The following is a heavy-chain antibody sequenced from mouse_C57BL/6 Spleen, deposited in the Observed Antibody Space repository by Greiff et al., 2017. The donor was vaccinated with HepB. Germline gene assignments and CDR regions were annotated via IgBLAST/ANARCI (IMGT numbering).Heavy chain of an antibody. CDR3: ARIYYGNPYYAMDY. V-gene: IGHV1-82*01. Sequence: VQGVESGPELVKPGASVKISCKASGYAFSSSWMNWVKQRPGKGLEWIGRIYPGDGDTTYNGKFKGKATLTADKSSSTAYMQLSSLTSEDSAVYFCARIYYGNPYYAMDYWGQGTSVTVSS. CDR1: GYAFSSSW. J-gene: IGHJ4*01. CDR2: IYPGDGDT. D-gene: IGHD2-1*01.